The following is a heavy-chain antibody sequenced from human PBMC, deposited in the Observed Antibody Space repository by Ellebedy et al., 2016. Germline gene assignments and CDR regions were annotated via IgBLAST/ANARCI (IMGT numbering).Heavy chain of an antibody. CDR1: GFTFGNYW. D-gene: IGHD6-19*01. J-gene: IGHJ4*02. V-gene: IGHV3-7*01. CDR3: ASRRYSSGWADY. CDR2: IKQDESEK. Sequence: GESLKISCVASGFTFGNYWMDWVRQAPGKGLEWVANIKQDESEKYYVNSVKGRFTISRDNAKNSVFLQMNSLRAEDTATYYCASRRYSSGWADYWGQGTLVTVSS.